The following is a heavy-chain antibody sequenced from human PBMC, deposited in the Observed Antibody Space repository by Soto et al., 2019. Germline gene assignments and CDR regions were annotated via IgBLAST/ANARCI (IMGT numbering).Heavy chain of an antibody. CDR2: LSGGST. CDR1: GFTLSSYA. V-gene: IGHV3-23*01. D-gene: IGHD1-26*01. J-gene: IGHJ4*02. Sequence: GGSLRLSCAASGFTLSSYAMSWVRQAPGKGLEWVTALSGGSTYYADSVKGRFTISRDNSKNTLYLQINSLRGDDTAVYYCARAQWELDYWGQGTLVTVSS. CDR3: ARAQWELDY.